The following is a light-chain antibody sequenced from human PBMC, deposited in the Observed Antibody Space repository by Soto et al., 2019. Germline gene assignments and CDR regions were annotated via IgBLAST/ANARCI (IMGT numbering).Light chain of an antibody. J-gene: IGLJ2*01. CDR1: YSNIGIND. V-gene: IGLV1-44*01. CDR2: DTT. Sequence: QSVLTQPPSASGTPGQRVIVSCSGTYSNIGINDVHWYRQLSGSAPQILIYDTTERATGVPDRFSGSKSGTSASLAISGLQAEDEADYHCAAWDDSLNGPIFGGGTKVTV. CDR3: AAWDDSLNGPI.